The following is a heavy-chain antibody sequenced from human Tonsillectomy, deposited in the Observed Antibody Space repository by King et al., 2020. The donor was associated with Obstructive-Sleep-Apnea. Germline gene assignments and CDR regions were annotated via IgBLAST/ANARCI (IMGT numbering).Heavy chain of an antibody. CDR1: GYTFTNYD. D-gene: IGHD3-10*01. CDR2: MNPNSGNT. CDR3: ARGLRYYGSGSYSRVFYFDY. Sequence: VQLVQSGAEVKKPGASVKVSCKASGYTFTNYDVNWVRQATGQGLEWMGWMNPNSGNTDYSQKFQGRVTMTRNTSISTAFMELSSLRSEDTAVYYCARGLRYYGSGSYSRVFYFDYWGQGTLVTVSS. J-gene: IGHJ4*02. V-gene: IGHV1-8*01.